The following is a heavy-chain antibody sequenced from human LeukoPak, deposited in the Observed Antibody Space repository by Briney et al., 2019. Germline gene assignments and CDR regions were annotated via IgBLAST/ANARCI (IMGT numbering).Heavy chain of an antibody. CDR2: ISYDGSNK. J-gene: IGHJ6*04. D-gene: IGHD3-10*02. V-gene: IGHV3-30*04. CDR1: GFTFSTYA. Sequence: GRSLRLSCAASGFTFSTYAMHWVRQAPGKELEWVAVISYDGSNKYYADSVKGRFTISRDISKNTLYLQMNSLRAEDTAMYYCSRDMSPAMDVWGKGTTVTVSS. CDR3: SRDMSPAMDV.